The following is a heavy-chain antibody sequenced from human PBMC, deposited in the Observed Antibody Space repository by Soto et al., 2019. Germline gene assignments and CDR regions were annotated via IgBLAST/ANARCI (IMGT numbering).Heavy chain of an antibody. V-gene: IGHV3-30*18. CDR3: AKDDVETDTMTTVTWAPYYFDS. CDR2: RSYDGSNK. CDR1: GFTFSSYG. D-gene: IGHD4-4*01. J-gene: IGHJ4*02. Sequence: PGGSLRLSCAASGFTFSSYGMHWVRQAPGKGLKGVAVRSYDGSNKYYADYMKGRFTISTDNSKNTLYLQMNSLRAEDTAVYYCAKDDVETDTMTTVTWAPYYFDSRGQGTLVTVSS.